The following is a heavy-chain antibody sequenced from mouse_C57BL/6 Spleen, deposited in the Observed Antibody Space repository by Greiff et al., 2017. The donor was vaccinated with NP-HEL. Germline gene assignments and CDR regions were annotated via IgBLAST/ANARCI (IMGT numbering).Heavy chain of an antibody. J-gene: IGHJ1*03. CDR3: ARGYYGSSYGYFDV. Sequence: VQLQQPGAELVKPGASVKLSCKASGYTFTSYWMQWVKQRPGQGLEWIGEIDPSDSYTNYNQKFKGKATVTVDTSSSTAYVQLSSLTSEDSAVYYCARGYYGSSYGYFDVWGTGTTVTVSS. CDR2: IDPSDSYT. CDR1: GYTFTSYW. V-gene: IGHV1-50*01. D-gene: IGHD1-1*01.